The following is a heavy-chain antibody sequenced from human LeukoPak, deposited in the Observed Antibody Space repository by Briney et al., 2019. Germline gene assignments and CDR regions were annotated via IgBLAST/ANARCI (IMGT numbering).Heavy chain of an antibody. CDR3: ASVWRALGYTIDY. Sequence: GGSLRLSCEGSAFIFSGHWMNWVRQTPGKGLEWVASIKEDGSERQYVDSVKGRFSISRDNTKGSLFLQLNSLRAEDTAVYYCASVWRALGYTIDYWGQGTQVAVSS. D-gene: IGHD5-18*01. CDR1: AFIFSGHW. V-gene: IGHV3-7*03. J-gene: IGHJ4*02. CDR2: IKEDGSER.